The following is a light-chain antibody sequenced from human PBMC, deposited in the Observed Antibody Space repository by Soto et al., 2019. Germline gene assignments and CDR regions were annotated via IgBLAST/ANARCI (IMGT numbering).Light chain of an antibody. CDR2: GAS. CDR3: QQYGGVPYT. Sequence: EIVLTRSPCTLSLSPGQRATLSCRSSESISRDYLAWYQQRLGQAPRLLIYGASSGATGIPDRFSGSGSGTAFTLTISRLEPEDFAIYYCQQYGGVPYTFGQGTKVDIK. J-gene: IGKJ2*01. V-gene: IGKV3-20*01. CDR1: ESISRDY.